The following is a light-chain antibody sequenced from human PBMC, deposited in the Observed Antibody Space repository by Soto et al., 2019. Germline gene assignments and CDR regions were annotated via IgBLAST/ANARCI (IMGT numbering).Light chain of an antibody. CDR3: QRYDKWT. Sequence: DILMTQSPATLSVSPGERGTLSGRASQSCGSNLAWYQHKLGQAHRLLIYVASPMATSVPATFSGRESGTEFTLPISSRQSEDFAVYYCQRYDKWTFGQGSKVELK. V-gene: IGKV3-15*01. J-gene: IGKJ1*01. CDR2: VAS. CDR1: QSCGSN.